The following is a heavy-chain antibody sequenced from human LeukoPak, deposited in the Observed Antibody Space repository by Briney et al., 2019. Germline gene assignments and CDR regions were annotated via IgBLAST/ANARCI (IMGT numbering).Heavy chain of an antibody. CDR2: IIPIFGTA. J-gene: IGHJ6*03. D-gene: IGHD6-6*01. V-gene: IGHV1-69*05. CDR1: GGTFSSYA. Sequence: SVKVSCKASGGTFSSYAISWVRQAPGQGLEWMGGIIPIFGTANYAQKFQGRVTITTDESTSTAYMELSSLRSEDTAVYYCARAAIAARPGGYYYYYMDVWGKGTTVTVSS. CDR3: ARAAIAARPGGYYYYYMDV.